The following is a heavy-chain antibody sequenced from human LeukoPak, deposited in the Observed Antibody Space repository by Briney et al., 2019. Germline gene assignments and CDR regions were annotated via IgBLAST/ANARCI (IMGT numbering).Heavy chain of an antibody. V-gene: IGHV1-8*01. CDR2: MNPNSGNT. CDR1: GYTFTSYD. J-gene: IGHJ6*02. Sequence: ASVKVSCKASGYTFTSYDMNWVRQATGQGLEWMVWMNPNSGNTGYAQTFQGRVTMTRNTSISTAYMELSSLRSEDTAVYYCARVNCGGDCYPYYYYGMDVWGQGTTVTVSS. CDR3: ARVNCGGDCYPYYYYGMDV. D-gene: IGHD2-21*02.